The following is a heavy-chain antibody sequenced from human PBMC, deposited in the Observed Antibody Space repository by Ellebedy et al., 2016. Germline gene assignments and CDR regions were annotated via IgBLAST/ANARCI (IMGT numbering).Heavy chain of an antibody. J-gene: IGHJ3*01. CDR1: GGSISSSSYY. V-gene: IGHV4-39*07. D-gene: IGHD3-9*01. CDR2: IDHSGSP. CDR3: ARAASYPILSGYYHDAFDF. Sequence: SETLSLXCTVPGGSISSSSYYWGWIRQPPGKGLEWIGEIDHSGSPNYNPSLKRRVTISVDTSKNQLSLKLTSATAADTAVYFCARAASYPILSGYYHDAFDFWGQGTMVTVSS.